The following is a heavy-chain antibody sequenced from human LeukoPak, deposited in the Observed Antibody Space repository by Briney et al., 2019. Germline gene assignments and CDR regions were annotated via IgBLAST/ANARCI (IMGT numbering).Heavy chain of an antibody. CDR1: GGSFSGYY. CDR3: ARRVGYDFWSGTFDY. V-gene: IGHV4-34*01. D-gene: IGHD3-3*01. J-gene: IGHJ4*02. Sequence: PSETLSLTCAVYGGSFSGYYWSWIRQPPGKGLEWVGEINHSGSTNYNPSLKSRVTISVDTSKNQFSLKLSSVTAADTAVYYCARRVGYDFWSGTFDYWGQGTLVTVSS. CDR2: INHSGST.